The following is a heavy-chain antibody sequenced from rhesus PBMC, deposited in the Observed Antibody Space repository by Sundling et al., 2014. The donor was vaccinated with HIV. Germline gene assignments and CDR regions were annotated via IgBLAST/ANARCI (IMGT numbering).Heavy chain of an antibody. CDR1: GFSLSTPGMG. V-gene: IGHV2-174*02. J-gene: IGHJ4*01. CDR2: IYWDDDK. CDR3: ARRTLYFDY. Sequence: QVTLKESGPALVKPTQTLTLTCTFSGFSLSTPGMGVGWIRQPPGKTLDWLALIYWDDDKRYNTSLKSRLTISKDTSKNQVVLTMTNMDPVDTATYYCARRTLYFDYWGQGVLVTVSS.